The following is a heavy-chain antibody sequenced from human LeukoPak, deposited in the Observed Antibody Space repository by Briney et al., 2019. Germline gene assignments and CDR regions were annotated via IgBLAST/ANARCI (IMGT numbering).Heavy chain of an antibody. CDR3: AKFGRPFDY. CDR2: IRYDGSNK. D-gene: IGHD1-1*01. Sequence: GGSLRLSCAASRFTFSSYGMHWVRQAPGKGLEWVAFIRYDGSNKYYADSVKGRFTISRDNSKNTLYLQMNSLRAEDTAVYYCAKFGRPFDYWGQGTLVTVSS. J-gene: IGHJ4*02. V-gene: IGHV3-30*02. CDR1: RFTFSSYG.